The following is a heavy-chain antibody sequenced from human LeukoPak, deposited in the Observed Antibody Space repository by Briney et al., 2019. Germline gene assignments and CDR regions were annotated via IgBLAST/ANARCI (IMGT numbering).Heavy chain of an antibody. V-gene: IGHV3-48*03. CDR2: ISSSGSTI. CDR1: GFTFSSYE. D-gene: IGHD3-10*01. CDR3: ATLWFGELLGADY. J-gene: IGHJ4*02. Sequence: GGSLRLSCAASGFTFSSYEMNWVRRAPGKGLEWVSYISSSGSTIYYADSVKGRFTISRDNAKNSLYLQMNSLKAEDTAVYYCATLWFGELLGADYWGQGTLVTVSS.